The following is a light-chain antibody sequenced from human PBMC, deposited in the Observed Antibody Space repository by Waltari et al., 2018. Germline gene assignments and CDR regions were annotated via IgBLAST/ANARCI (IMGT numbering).Light chain of an antibody. V-gene: IGKV1-12*01. CDR3: QQTSSFPLS. J-gene: IGKJ4*01. CDR1: QGISRW. Sequence: DIQMTQSPSSVSASVGDSVTITCRARQGISRWLAWYQQKPGIAPKLLISTASSLQSGVPPRFSGSGSGTDFTLTISSLQPEDFATYYCQQTSSFPLSFGGGTRVEIK. CDR2: TAS.